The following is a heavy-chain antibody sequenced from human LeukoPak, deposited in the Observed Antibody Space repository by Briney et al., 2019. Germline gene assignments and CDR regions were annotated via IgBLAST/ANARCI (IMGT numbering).Heavy chain of an antibody. CDR1: GFTFSSYS. V-gene: IGHV3-48*01. J-gene: IGHJ4*02. Sequence: PGGSLRLSCAASGFTFSSYSMNWVRQAPGKGLEWVSYISSSSSTIYYADSVKGRFTISRDNAKNSLYLQMNSLRAEDTAVYYRARDRYIVGATFDYWGQGTLVTVSS. D-gene: IGHD1-26*01. CDR2: ISSSSSTI. CDR3: ARDRYIVGATFDY.